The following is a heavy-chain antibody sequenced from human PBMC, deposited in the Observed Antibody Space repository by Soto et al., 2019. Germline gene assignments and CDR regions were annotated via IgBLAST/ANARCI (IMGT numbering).Heavy chain of an antibody. D-gene: IGHD3-22*01. J-gene: IGHJ4*02. CDR3: ARDLIHYYDSSGYYFDY. Sequence: PSETKSRTCTVSGYSITTNNYYWDWIRQHPGKGLEWIGEINHSGSTNYNPSLKSRVTISVDTSKNQFSLKLSSVTAADTAVYYCARDLIHYYDSSGYYFDYLGQGTLVTGSS. CDR2: INHSGST. V-gene: IGHV4-39*07. CDR1: GYSITTNNYY.